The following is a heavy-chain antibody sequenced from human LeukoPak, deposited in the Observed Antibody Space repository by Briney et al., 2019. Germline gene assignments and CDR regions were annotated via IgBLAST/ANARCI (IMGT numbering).Heavy chain of an antibody. Sequence: PGESLRLSCVGSGFPFSSYNMNWVRQAPGKGLEWVGRVKSKADGGTTDYAAPVKGRFTISRDDSKNTLYLQMNSLKTEDTAVYYCTTDHGDPGGLWGQGTLVTVSS. D-gene: IGHD4-17*01. J-gene: IGHJ4*02. CDR2: VKSKADGGTT. CDR1: GFPFSSYN. V-gene: IGHV3-15*01. CDR3: TTDHGDPGGL.